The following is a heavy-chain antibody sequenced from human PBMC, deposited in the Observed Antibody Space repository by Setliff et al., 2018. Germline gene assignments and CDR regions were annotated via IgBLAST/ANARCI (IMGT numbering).Heavy chain of an antibody. CDR2: INSSGGSA. J-gene: IGHJ3*02. Sequence: GASVKVSCKASGYAFINFYMYWVRQAPGQGLEWMGIINSSGGSASYAPQFQGRITMTRDTSTNTVYMELSSLKSNDTAVYYCARAGSAPARRKGVFEYWGQVTLVTVSSGKGVAATRGSFDIWGQGTMVTVSS. CDR1: GYAFINFY. V-gene: IGHV1-46*01. CDR3: ARAGSAPARRKGVFEYWGQVTLVTVSSGKGVAATRGSFDI. D-gene: IGHD2-15*01.